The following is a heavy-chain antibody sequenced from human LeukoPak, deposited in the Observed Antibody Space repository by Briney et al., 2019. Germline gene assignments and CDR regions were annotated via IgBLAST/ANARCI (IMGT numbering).Heavy chain of an antibody. J-gene: IGHJ6*03. CDR3: ARDDFFDYGDNSHRNYMDV. Sequence: ASVKVSCKASGGTFSSYAISWVRQAPGQGLEWMGWINPNSGGTNYAQKFQGRVTMTRDTSISTAYMELSSLRSEDTAVYYCARDDFFDYGDNSHRNYMDVWGKGTTVTVSS. CDR2: INPNSGGT. CDR1: GGTFSSYA. D-gene: IGHD4-17*01. V-gene: IGHV1-2*02.